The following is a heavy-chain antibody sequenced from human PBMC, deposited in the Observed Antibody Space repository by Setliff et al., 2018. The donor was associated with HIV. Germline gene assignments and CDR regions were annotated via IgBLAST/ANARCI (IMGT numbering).Heavy chain of an antibody. CDR3: VRVNADRTNYYYYMDV. J-gene: IGHJ6*03. CDR1: GYTLTSYA. D-gene: IGHD1-1*01. V-gene: IGHV1-18*01. Sequence: ASVKVSCKAPGYTLTSYAITWVRQAPGQGLEWVGWIDADNGNTNYAQKFRGRVTMTTDTSTNTDYMEVRSLTSDDTAVYYCVRVNADRTNYYYYMDVCDKGTTVTVSS. CDR2: IDADNGNT.